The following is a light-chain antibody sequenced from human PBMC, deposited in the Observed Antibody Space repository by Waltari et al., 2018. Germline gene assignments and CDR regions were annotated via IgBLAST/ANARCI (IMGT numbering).Light chain of an antibody. CDR3: LQDYNYPLT. CDR1: QSAKTS. J-gene: IGKJ4*01. CDR2: RAS. Sequence: EVVMTQSPATLSVSPGERVSLSCRASQSAKTSLAWYQQTPGQAPRLLIYRASTRAAGVPDRFSGSGSGTEFTLTISSLQSEDFATYYCLQDYNYPLTFGGGTKVEIK. V-gene: IGKV3D-15*01.